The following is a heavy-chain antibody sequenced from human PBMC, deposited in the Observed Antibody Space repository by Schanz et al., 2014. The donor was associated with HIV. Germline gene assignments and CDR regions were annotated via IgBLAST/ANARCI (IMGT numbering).Heavy chain of an antibody. J-gene: IGHJ4*02. D-gene: IGHD1-20*01. CDR2: ISYDGSNK. CDR1: GFIFSNYC. CDR3: AKDQGDITGTPFDY. Sequence: VQLVESGGGGVPPGRSPRLSCAVSGFIFSNYCMHWVRQAPGKGLGWGAIISYDGSNKNYADSVKGRFTISRDNSKNTLYLQMNSLRAEDTAMYYCAKDQGDITGTPFDYWGQGTLVTVSS. V-gene: IGHV3-30*18.